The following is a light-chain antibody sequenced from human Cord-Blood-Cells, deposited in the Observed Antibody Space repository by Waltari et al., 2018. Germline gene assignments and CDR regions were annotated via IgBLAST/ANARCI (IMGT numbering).Light chain of an antibody. CDR3: SSYTSSSVV. CDR1: SSDVGGYHY. CDR2: DVS. V-gene: IGLV2-14*01. J-gene: IGLJ2*01. Sequence: QSALTQPASVSGSPGQSITISCTGTSSDVGGYHYVSWYQQHPGKAPKLMFYDVSNRPSGVSTRFAGSKSGNTASLTISGLQAEDEADYYCSSYTSSSVVFGGGTKLTVL.